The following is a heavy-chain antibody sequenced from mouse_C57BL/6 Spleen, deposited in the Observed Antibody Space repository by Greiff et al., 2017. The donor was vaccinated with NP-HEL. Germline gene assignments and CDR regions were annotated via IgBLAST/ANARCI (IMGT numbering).Heavy chain of an antibody. CDR2: IDPSDSYT. J-gene: IGHJ2*01. Sequence: QVQLQQPGAELVMPGASVKLSCKASGYTFTSYWMHWVKQRPGQGLEWIGEIDPSDSYTNYNQKFKGKSTLTVDKSSSTAYMQLSSLTSEDSAVYYCARRSYGSPYYLDYWGQGTTLTVSS. CDR1: GYTFTSYW. CDR3: ARRSYGSPYYLDY. V-gene: IGHV1-69*01. D-gene: IGHD1-1*01.